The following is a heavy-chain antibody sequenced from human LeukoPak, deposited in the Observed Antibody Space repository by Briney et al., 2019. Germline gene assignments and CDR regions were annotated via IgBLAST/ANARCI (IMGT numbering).Heavy chain of an antibody. CDR2: INSDGSST. J-gene: IGHJ4*02. CDR3: AREGSAYDH. CDR1: GFTFSSAW. V-gene: IGHV3-74*01. Sequence: GGSLRLSCAASGFTFSSAWMHWVRQAPGKGLVWVSHINSDGSSTNYADSVKGRFTISRDNSKNTLYLQMNSLRAEDTAVYYCAREGSAYDHWGQGTLVTVSS.